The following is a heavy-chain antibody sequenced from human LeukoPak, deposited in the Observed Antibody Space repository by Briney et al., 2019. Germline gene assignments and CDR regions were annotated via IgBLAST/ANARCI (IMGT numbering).Heavy chain of an antibody. CDR3: ARHPRGYYDILTGYFDSYYFDY. CDR1: GGSISSYY. D-gene: IGHD3-9*01. CDR2: IYYSGST. V-gene: IGHV4-59*08. J-gene: IGHJ4*02. Sequence: PETLSLTCTVSGGSISSYYWSWIRQPPGKGLEWIGYIYYSGSTNYNPSLKSRVTTSVDTSKNQFSLKLSSVTAADTAVYYCARHPRGYYDILTGYFDSYYFDYWGQGTLVTVSS.